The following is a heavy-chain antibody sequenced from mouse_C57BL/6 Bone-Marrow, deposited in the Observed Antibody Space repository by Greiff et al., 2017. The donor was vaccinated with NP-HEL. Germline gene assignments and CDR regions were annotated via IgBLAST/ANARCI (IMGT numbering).Heavy chain of an antibody. CDR2: IYPGGGYT. Sequence: QVQLRQSGAELVRPGTSVKMSCKASGYTFTNYWIGWAKQRPGHGLEWIGDIYPGGGYTNYNEKFKGKATLTADKSSSTAYMQFSSLTSEDSAIYYCARGYYGPYYFDYWGQGTTLTVSS. D-gene: IGHD1-1*01. CDR1: GYTFTNYW. J-gene: IGHJ2*01. V-gene: IGHV1-63*01. CDR3: ARGYYGPYYFDY.